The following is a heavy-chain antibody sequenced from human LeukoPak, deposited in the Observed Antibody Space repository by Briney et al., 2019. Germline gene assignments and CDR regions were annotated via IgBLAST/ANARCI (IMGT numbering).Heavy chain of an antibody. CDR1: GDSISSGDYY. CDR2: TNHSGST. J-gene: IGHJ5*02. V-gene: IGHV4-39*07. Sequence: SETLSLTCTVSGDSISSGDYYWSWIRQPPGKGLEWIGETNHSGSTNYNPSLKSRVTISVDKSKNQFSLKLSSVTAADTAVYYCARVAPYSSSWPGKNWFDPWGQGTLVTVSS. D-gene: IGHD6-13*01. CDR3: ARVAPYSSSWPGKNWFDP.